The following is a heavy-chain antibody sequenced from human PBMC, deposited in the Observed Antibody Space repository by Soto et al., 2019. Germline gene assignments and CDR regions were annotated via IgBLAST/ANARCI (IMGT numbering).Heavy chain of an antibody. V-gene: IGHV1-2*04. Sequence: ASVKVSCKASGYTFTGYYMHWVRQAPGQGLEWMGWINPNSGGTNYAQKFQGWVTMTRDTSISTAYMELSRLRSDDTAVYYCARAGTGADSLSGWYADFDYWGQGTLVTVAS. D-gene: IGHD6-19*01. CDR3: ARAGTGADSLSGWYADFDY. J-gene: IGHJ4*02. CDR2: INPNSGGT. CDR1: GYTFTGYY.